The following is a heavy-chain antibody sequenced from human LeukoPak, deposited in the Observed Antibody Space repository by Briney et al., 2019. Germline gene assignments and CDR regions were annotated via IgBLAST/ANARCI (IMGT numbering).Heavy chain of an antibody. CDR2: IYSGGST. CDR3: ARGGDDSGYLN. J-gene: IGHJ4*02. D-gene: IGHD5-12*01. CDR1: GGSISSYH. V-gene: IGHV3-66*01. Sequence: ETLSLTCTVSGGSISSYHWSWVRQAPGKGLEWVSVIYSGGSTYYADSVKGRFTISRDNSKNTLYLQMNSLRAEDTAVYYCARGGDDSGYLNWGQGTLVTVSS.